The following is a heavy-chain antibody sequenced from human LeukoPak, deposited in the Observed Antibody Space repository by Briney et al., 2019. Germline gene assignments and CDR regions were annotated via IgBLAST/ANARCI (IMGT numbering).Heavy chain of an antibody. V-gene: IGHV2-5*02. Sequence: SGPTLANPTQTLTLTYTFTGFSLSTRGVGVGWIRQPPGKALAWLALIYWDDDKRYSPSLKNRLTITQDTSKNQVGLTMTNMDPVDTATYYCAHSLYGSGSLGYWGQGTLVGVSS. J-gene: IGHJ4*02. CDR3: AHSLYGSGSLGY. CDR2: IYWDDDK. D-gene: IGHD3-10*01. CDR1: GFSLSTRGVG.